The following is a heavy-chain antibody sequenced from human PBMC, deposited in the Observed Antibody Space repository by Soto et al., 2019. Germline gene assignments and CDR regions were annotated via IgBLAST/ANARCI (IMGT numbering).Heavy chain of an antibody. CDR3: ARDGVTMVRGVIFWGYYGMDV. D-gene: IGHD3-10*01. Sequence: VGSLRLSCAASGFTFSSYSMNWVRQAPGKGLEWVSSISSSSSYIYYADSVKGRFTISRDNAKNSLYLQMNSLRAEDTAVYYCARDGVTMVRGVIFWGYYGMDVWGQGTTVTVSS. CDR2: ISSSSSYI. V-gene: IGHV3-21*01. J-gene: IGHJ6*02. CDR1: GFTFSSYS.